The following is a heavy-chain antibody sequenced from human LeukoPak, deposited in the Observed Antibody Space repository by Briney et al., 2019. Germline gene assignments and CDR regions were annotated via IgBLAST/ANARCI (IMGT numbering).Heavy chain of an antibody. CDR2: IYHSGST. D-gene: IGHD1-26*01. CDR3: ARAGQDAWELLCDY. Sequence: PSETLSLTCTVSGYSISSGYYWGWIRQPPGKGLEWIGSIYHSGSTYYNPSLKSRVTISVDTSKNQFSLKLSSVTAADTAVYYCARAGQDAWELLCDYWGQGTLATVSS. CDR1: GYSISSGYY. J-gene: IGHJ4*02. V-gene: IGHV4-38-2*02.